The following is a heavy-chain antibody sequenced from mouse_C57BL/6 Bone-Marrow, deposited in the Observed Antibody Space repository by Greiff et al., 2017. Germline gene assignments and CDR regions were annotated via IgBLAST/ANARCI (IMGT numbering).Heavy chain of an antibody. CDR3: TKGEYDDY. CDR2: IDPENGDT. V-gene: IGHV14-4*01. CDR1: GFNIKDDY. Sequence: EVKLQESGAELVRPGASVKLSCTASGFNIKDDYMHWVKQRPEQGLEWIGWIDPENGDTEYASKFQGKATITADTSSNTAYLQLSSLTSEDTAVYYCTKGEYDDYWGQGTTLTVSS. J-gene: IGHJ2*01. D-gene: IGHD2-14*01.